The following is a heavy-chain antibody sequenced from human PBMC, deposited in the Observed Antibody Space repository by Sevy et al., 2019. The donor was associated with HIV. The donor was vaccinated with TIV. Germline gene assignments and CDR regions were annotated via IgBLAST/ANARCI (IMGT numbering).Heavy chain of an antibody. J-gene: IGHJ4*02. CDR3: ARGGQWQVLNGPDFDY. Sequence: ASVKVSCKASGYSFTVYYMHWVRQAPGQGLEWMGRINPNSGDTNFAQKFQGWVTLTRDTSISTAYMELSRLKSDDTAVYYCARGGQWQVLNGPDFDYWGQRTPVTVSS. CDR2: INPNSGDT. D-gene: IGHD6-19*01. CDR1: GYSFTVYY. V-gene: IGHV1-2*04.